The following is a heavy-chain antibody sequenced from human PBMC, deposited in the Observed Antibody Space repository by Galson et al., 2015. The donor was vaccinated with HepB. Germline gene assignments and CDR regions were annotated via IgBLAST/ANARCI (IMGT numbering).Heavy chain of an antibody. CDR2: ISGSGGST. D-gene: IGHD6-13*01. V-gene: IGHV3-23*01. J-gene: IGHJ5*02. CDR1: GFTFSSYA. Sequence: SLRLSCAASGFTFSSYAMSWVRQAPGKGLEWVSAISGSGGSTYYADSVKGRFTISRDNSKNTLYLQMNSLRAEDTAVYYCAKGQIHSSSWYRGLGNWFDPWGQGTLVTVSS. CDR3: AKGQIHSSSWYRGLGNWFDP.